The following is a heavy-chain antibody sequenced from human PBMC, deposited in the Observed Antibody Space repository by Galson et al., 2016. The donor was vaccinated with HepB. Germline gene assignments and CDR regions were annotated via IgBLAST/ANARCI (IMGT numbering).Heavy chain of an antibody. CDR1: GFSISFGYY. Sequence: TLFLTCNVSGFSISFGYYWGWIRQPPGKGLEWVGSSHNSGTTYSNPSLESRVTISVDTSQNQFSLRLSSVTAADTAVYYCARGLGAPGCSWGQGTLVTVSS. J-gene: IGHJ5*02. CDR3: ARGLGAPGCS. CDR2: SHNSGTT. V-gene: IGHV4-38-2*02. D-gene: IGHD3-16*01.